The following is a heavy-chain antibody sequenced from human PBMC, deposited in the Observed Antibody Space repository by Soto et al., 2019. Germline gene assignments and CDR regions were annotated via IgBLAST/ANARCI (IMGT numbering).Heavy chain of an antibody. J-gene: IGHJ6*02. CDR2: IYYSGST. CDR1: GGTITRGDHF. Sequence: PSETLSLTCSVSGGTITRGDHFWSWVRQSPGKCLEWLGYIYYSGSTYYNPSLKGRVMMXXXTXXXXXSLXLXXVTAADTAVFYCGRGQTAIDVWGQGTTVTVSS. V-gene: IGHV4-30-4*01. CDR3: GRGQTAIDV. D-gene: IGHD5-18*01.